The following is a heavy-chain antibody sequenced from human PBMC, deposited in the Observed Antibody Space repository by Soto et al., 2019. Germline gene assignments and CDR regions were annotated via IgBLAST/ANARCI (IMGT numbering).Heavy chain of an antibody. D-gene: IGHD2-8*01. Sequence: GASVKVSCKASGGTFSSYAISWVRQAPGQGLEWMGGIIPIFGTANYAQKFQGRVTITADGSTSTAYMELSSLRSEDTAVYYCAASTVILMGWFDPWGQGTLVTVSS. CDR2: IIPIFGTA. CDR3: AASTVILMGWFDP. V-gene: IGHV1-69*13. J-gene: IGHJ5*02. CDR1: GGTFSSYA.